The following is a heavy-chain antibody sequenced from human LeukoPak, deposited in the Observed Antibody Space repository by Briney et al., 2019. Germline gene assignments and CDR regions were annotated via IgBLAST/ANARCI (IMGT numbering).Heavy chain of an antibody. D-gene: IGHD6-6*01. J-gene: IGHJ6*02. CDR1: GGTFSSYT. V-gene: IGHV1-69*02. CDR3: HYSSSPPYYYYGMDV. Sequence: ASVKVSCKASGGTFSSYTISWVRQAPGQGLEWMGRIIPILGIANYAQKLQGRVTITADKSTSTAYMELSSLRSEDTAVYYCHYSSSPPYYYYGMDVWGQGTTVTVSS. CDR2: IIPILGIA.